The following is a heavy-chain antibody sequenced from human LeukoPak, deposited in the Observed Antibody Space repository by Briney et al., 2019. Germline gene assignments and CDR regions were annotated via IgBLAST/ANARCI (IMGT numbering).Heavy chain of an antibody. V-gene: IGHV3-9*01. J-gene: IGHJ4*02. D-gene: IGHD6-13*01. CDR1: GFTFDDYA. CDR3: AKRMGPSIAAADLDY. Sequence: GRSLRLSCAASGFTFDDYAMHWVRQAPGKGLEWVSGISWNSGSIGYADSVKGRFTISRDNSKNTLYLQMNSLRAEDTAVYYCAKRMGPSIAAADLDYWGRGTLVTVSS. CDR2: ISWNSGSI.